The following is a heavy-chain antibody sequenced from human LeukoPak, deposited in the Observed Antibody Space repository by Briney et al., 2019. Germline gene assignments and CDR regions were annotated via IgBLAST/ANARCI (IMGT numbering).Heavy chain of an antibody. Sequence: GGSPRLSCAASGFTFSSYSMNWVRQAPGKGLEWVSSISSSSSYIYYADSVKGRFTISRDNAKNSLYLQMNSLRAEDTAVYYCARVAGSDAFDIWGQGTMVTVSS. J-gene: IGHJ3*02. CDR1: GFTFSSYS. CDR2: ISSSSSYI. D-gene: IGHD3-10*01. V-gene: IGHV3-21*01. CDR3: ARVAGSDAFDI.